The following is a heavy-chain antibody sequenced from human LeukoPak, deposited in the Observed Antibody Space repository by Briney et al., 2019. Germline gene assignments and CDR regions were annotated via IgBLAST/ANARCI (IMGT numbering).Heavy chain of an antibody. CDR1: GFTFSGSI. V-gene: IGHV3-73*01. D-gene: IGHD3-9*01. J-gene: IGHJ4*02. CDR2: IRSKANSYAT. Sequence: PGGSLRLSCAASGFTFSGSIMHWVRQASGKGLGWVGRIRSKANSYATTYAASVKGRFTISRDDSKNTAYLQMNSLKTEDTAVYYCTTTYYDILTGYYTFDYWGQGTLVTVSS. CDR3: TTTYYDILTGYYTFDY.